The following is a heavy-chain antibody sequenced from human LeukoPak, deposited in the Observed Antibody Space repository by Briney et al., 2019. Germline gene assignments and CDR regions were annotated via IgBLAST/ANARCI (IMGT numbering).Heavy chain of an antibody. CDR2: INPNSGGT. V-gene: IGHV1-2*02. CDR3: ARAEVESAADI. D-gene: IGHD6-13*01. Sequence: ASVKVSCKASGYTFTGYYMHWVRQAPGQGLEWMGWINPNSGGTNYTQKFQGRVTITRDTSISTAYMELSSLRSDDAAVYYCARAEVESAADIWGPGKPVTASS. J-gene: IGHJ3*02. CDR1: GYTFTGYY.